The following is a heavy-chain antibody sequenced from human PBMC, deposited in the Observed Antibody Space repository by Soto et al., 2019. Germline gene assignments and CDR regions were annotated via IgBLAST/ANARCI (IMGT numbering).Heavy chain of an antibody. CDR1: GYTFTSYG. D-gene: IGHD6-13*01. J-gene: IGHJ6*02. CDR3: ARGSSSSTPHYYYYGMDV. V-gene: IGHV1-18*04. CDR2: ISAYNGNT. Sequence: SVKVSCKASGYTFTSYGISWVRQAPGQGLEWMGWISAYNGNTNYAQKLQGRVTMTTDTSTSTAYMELRSLRSDDTAVYYCARGSSSSTPHYYYYGMDVWGQGTTVTVSS.